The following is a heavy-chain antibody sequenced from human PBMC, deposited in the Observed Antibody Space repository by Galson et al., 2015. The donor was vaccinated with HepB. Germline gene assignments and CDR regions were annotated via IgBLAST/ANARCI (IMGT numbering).Heavy chain of an antibody. V-gene: IGHV3-72*01. J-gene: IGHJ4*02. CDR3: ARAGDSGIYTFDL. D-gene: IGHD3-10*01. CDR1: GFTFSDYY. Sequence: SLRLSCAASGFTFSDYYMDWVRQAPGRGLEWVGRNRKKGNSDTTECAASVKGRFAVSRDDSKNSLYLQMNSLKTEDTALYYCARAGDSGIYTFDLRGQGVLVTVSS. CDR2: NRKKGNSDTT.